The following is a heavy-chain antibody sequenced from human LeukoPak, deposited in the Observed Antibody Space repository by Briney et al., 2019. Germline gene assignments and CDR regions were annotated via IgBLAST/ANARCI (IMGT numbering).Heavy chain of an antibody. CDR3: ASSSIAAAGQPSPAY. Sequence: GGSLRLSCAASGFTFSSYSMNWVRQAPGKGLEWVSAISGSGGSTYYADSVKGRFTISRDNSKNTLYLQMNSLRAEDTAVYYCASSSIAAAGQPSPAYWGQGTLVTVSS. V-gene: IGHV3-23*01. CDR2: ISGSGGST. J-gene: IGHJ4*02. D-gene: IGHD6-13*01. CDR1: GFTFSSYS.